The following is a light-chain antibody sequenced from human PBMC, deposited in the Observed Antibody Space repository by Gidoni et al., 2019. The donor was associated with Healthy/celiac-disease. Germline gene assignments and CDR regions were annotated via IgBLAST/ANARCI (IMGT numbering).Light chain of an antibody. CDR1: QSISSY. J-gene: IGKJ3*01. CDR2: AAS. V-gene: IGKV1-39*01. CDR3: QQSYSTPIW. Sequence: DIQMTQSPSSLSASVGDRVTITCRASQSISSYLNWYQQKPGKAPKLLIDAASSLQSGVPSRFSGSGSGTDFTLTISSLQPEDFATYYCQQSYSTPIWFGPGTKVEIK.